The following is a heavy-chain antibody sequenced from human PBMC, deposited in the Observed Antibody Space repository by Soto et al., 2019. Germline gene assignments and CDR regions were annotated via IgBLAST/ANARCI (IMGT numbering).Heavy chain of an antibody. J-gene: IGHJ4*02. CDR2: IIPIFGIA. CDR3: ARGSADYDILTGYYREYYFDY. D-gene: IGHD3-9*01. CDR1: GGTFSSYA. V-gene: IGHV1-69*10. Sequence: SVKVSCKASGGTFSSYAISWVRQAPGQGLEWRGGIIPIFGIANYAQKFQGRVTITADKSTSTAYMELSSLRSEDTAVYYCARGSADYDILTGYYREYYFDYWGQGTLVTVSS.